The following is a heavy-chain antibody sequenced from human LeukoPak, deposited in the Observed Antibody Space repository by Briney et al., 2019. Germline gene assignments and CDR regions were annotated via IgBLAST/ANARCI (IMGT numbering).Heavy chain of an antibody. V-gene: IGHV3-23*01. Sequence: PGGSLRLSCAASGFTFSSYAMSWVRQAPGKGLEWVSGITGSGGSTYYADSVKGRFTISRDNSKNTLYLQMNSLRAEDTAIYYCAKGSSYGRPYYFDYWGQGILVTVSS. D-gene: IGHD1-26*01. CDR2: ITGSGGST. CDR3: AKGSSYGRPYYFDY. CDR1: GFTFSSYA. J-gene: IGHJ4*02.